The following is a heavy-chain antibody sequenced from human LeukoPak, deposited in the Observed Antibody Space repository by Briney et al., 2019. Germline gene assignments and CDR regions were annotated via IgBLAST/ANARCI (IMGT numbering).Heavy chain of an antibody. J-gene: IGHJ4*02. Sequence: SETLSLTCTVSGGSISSYYWSLIRQPAGKGLGWIGRIYTSGSTNYNPSLKSRVTMSVDTSKNQFSLKLSSVTAADTAVYYCARGEVGATGSFDYWGQGTLVTVSS. CDR2: IYTSGST. CDR1: GGSISSYY. V-gene: IGHV4-4*07. CDR3: ARGEVGATGSFDY. D-gene: IGHD1-26*01.